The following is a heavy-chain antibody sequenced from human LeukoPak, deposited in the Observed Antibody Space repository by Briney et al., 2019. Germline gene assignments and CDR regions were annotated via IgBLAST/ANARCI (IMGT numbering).Heavy chain of an antibody. CDR2: ISYDGSNK. D-gene: IGHD2-21*01. CDR3: ARDRLDDNWFDP. J-gene: IGHJ5*02. CDR1: GFTFSSYA. Sequence: GGSLRLSCAASGFTFSSYAMHWVRQAPGKGLEWVAVISYDGSNKYYADSVKGRFTISRDNAKNTLYLQMNSLRAEDTAVYYCARDRLDDNWFDPWGQGTLVTVSS. V-gene: IGHV3-30-3*01.